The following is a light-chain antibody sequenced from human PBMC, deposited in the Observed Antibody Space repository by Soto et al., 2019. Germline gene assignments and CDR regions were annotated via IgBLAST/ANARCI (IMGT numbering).Light chain of an antibody. CDR2: DNN. CDR1: SSNIGNNY. V-gene: IGLV1-51*01. J-gene: IGLJ3*02. CDR3: GTWHSSLSAGV. Sequence: QSVLTQPPSVSAAPGQKVTISCSGSSSNIGNNYVSWYQQLPGTAPKLLIYDNNKRPSGIPDRFSGSKSGTSATLGITGLQTGDEADYYCGTWHSSLSAGVFGGGTMLTVL.